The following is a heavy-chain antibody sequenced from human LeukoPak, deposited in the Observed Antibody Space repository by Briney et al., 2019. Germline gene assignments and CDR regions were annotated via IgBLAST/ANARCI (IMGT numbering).Heavy chain of an antibody. CDR1: GFTFSSYG. J-gene: IGHJ4*02. CDR3: ARDRAIAAAGYYFDF. CDR2: IWYDGSNK. Sequence: GGSLRLSCAASGFTFSSYGMHWVRQAPGKGLEWVAVIWYDGSNKYYADSVKGRFTISRDNSKNTLYLQMNSVRVEDPAIYYCARDRAIAAAGYYFDFWGQGTLVTVSS. D-gene: IGHD6-13*01. V-gene: IGHV3-33*01.